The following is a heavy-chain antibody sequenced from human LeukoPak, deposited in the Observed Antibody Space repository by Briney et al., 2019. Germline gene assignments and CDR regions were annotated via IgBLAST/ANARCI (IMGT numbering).Heavy chain of an antibody. CDR2: ISAYNGST. Sequence: GASVKVSCKTSGGTLSNYPISWVRQAPGQGLEWMGWISAYNGSTNYAQKLQGRVTMTTDTSTSTAYMELRSLRSDDTAVYYCARDDSSGYYYLNWFDPWGQGTLVTVSS. J-gene: IGHJ5*02. V-gene: IGHV1-18*01. D-gene: IGHD3-22*01. CDR3: ARDDSSGYYYLNWFDP. CDR1: GGTLSNYP.